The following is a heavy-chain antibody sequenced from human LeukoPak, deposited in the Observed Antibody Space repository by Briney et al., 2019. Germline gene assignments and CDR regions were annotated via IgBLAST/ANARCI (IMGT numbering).Heavy chain of an antibody. CDR3: ATPFTLADNYYYVFDV. CDR1: GFRFRSYA. CDR2: IYFDGRTR. D-gene: IGHD2-15*01. Sequence: GGSLRLSCEASGFRFRSYAMNWVRQAPGKGLEWVAIIYFDGRTRYYSDSVKGRFTISRDNSNNILYLQMNSLRGEDTALYYFATPFTLADNYYYVFDVWGQGTTVTV. J-gene: IGHJ6*02. V-gene: IGHV3-33*01.